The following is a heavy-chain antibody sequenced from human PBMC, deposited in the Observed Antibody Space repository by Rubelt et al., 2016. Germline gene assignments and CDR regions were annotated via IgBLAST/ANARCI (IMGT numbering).Heavy chain of an antibody. CDR3: VKDADSSSSWYGMDV. V-gene: IGHV3-23*04. CDR2: ISGSGGHT. D-gene: IGHD3-22*01. J-gene: IGHJ6*02. CDR1: GFTVSSSC. Sequence: EVQLVESGGGLVQPGGSLRLSCAASGFTVSSSCMSWVRQAPGKGLEWVAHISGSGGHTHHSDAVKGRFTISRDKSMNTLYLQMNSLRVEDTAVYYCVKDADSSSSWYGMDVWGQGTAVTVSS.